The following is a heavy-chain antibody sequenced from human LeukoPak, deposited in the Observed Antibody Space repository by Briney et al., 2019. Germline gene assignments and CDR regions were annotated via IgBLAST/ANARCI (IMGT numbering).Heavy chain of an antibody. CDR3: ARGDYYGFKGKNKWFDP. CDR2: NNHSPIP. D-gene: IGHD3-10*01. Sequence: SETLSLTCAVDGGSLSGYYWRRIRQHTGKSLDCEGANNHSPIPHYTKSLKSPVRIRVETSKNPVSLKQRSVTAAATAVYYCARGDYYGFKGKNKWFDPGGWGTLVPVSS. CDR1: GGSLSGYY. J-gene: IGHJ5*02. V-gene: IGHV4-34*01.